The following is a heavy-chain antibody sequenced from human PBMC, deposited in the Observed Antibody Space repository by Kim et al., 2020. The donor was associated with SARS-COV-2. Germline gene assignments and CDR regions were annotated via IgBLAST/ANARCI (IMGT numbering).Heavy chain of an antibody. CDR3: AKGGRGYSGYDPYYYYYGMDV. J-gene: IGHJ6*02. D-gene: IGHD5-12*01. CDR1: GFTFSSYG. V-gene: IGHV3-30*18. CDR2: ISYDGSNK. Sequence: GGSLRLSCAASGFTFSSYGMHWVRQAPGKGLEWVAVISYDGSNKYYADSVKGRFTISRDNSKNTLYLQMNSLRAEDTAVYYCAKGGRGYSGYDPYYYYYGMDVWGQGTTVTVSS.